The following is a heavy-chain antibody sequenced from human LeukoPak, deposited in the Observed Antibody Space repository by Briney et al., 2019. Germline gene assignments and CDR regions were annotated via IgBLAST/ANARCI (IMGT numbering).Heavy chain of an antibody. Sequence: GALRLSCAASGFTFSSYAMHWVRQAPGKGLEWVAVISYDGSNKYYADSVKGRFTISRDNSKNTLYLQMNSLRAEDTAVYYCAREHRYSNYVDYWGQGTLVTVSS. CDR1: GFTFSSYA. V-gene: IGHV3-30-3*01. J-gene: IGHJ4*02. CDR3: AREHRYSNYVDY. CDR2: ISYDGSNK. D-gene: IGHD4-11*01.